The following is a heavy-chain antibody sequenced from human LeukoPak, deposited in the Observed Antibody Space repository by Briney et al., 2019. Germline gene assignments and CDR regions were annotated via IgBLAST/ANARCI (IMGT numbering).Heavy chain of an antibody. J-gene: IGHJ4*02. CDR2: ISGYNGKT. CDR3: ARDSDYYDSGGYYPYFDY. CDR1: GYTFSSYG. Sequence: ASVKVSCKTSGYTFSSYGISWVRQAPGQGLEWMGWISGYNGKTNCAQKLQGRVTMTTDTSTSTAYMEVRSLRSDDTAVYYCARDSDYYDSGGYYPYFDYWGREPWSPSPQ. V-gene: IGHV1-18*01. D-gene: IGHD3-22*01.